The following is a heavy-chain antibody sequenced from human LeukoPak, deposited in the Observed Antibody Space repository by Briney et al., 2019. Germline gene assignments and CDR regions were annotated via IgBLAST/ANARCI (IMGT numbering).Heavy chain of an antibody. CDR3: ARHIQYYYDSSGYYKVPGYFDL. V-gene: IGHV5-51*01. CDR2: IYPGDSDT. J-gene: IGHJ2*01. CDR1: GYSFTSYW. D-gene: IGHD3-22*01. Sequence: GKSLKISCKGSGYSFTSYWIGWVRQMPGKGLEWMGIIYPGDSDTRYSPSFQGQVTISADKSISTAYLQWSSLKASDTAMYYCARHIQYYYDSSGYYKVPGYFDLWGRGTLVTVSS.